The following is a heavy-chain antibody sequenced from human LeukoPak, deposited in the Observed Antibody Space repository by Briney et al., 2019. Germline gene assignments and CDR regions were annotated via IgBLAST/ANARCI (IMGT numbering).Heavy chain of an antibody. J-gene: IGHJ6*03. CDR2: IIPIFGTA. CDR3: ARGSLTVTTLTYYMDV. V-gene: IGHV1-69*05. D-gene: IGHD4-17*01. CDR1: GGTFSSYA. Sequence: SVKVSCKASGGTFSSYAISWVRQAPGQGLEWMGGIIPIFGTANYTQKFQGRVTITTDESTSTAYMELSSLRSEDTAVYYCARGSLTVTTLTYYMDVWGKGTTVTVSS.